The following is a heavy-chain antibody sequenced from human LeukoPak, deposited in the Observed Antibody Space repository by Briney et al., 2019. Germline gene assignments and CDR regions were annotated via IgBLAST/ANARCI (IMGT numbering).Heavy chain of an antibody. V-gene: IGHV4-38-2*02. Sequence: PSETLSLTCTVSDYSISTGFYWGWIRQPPGKGLEWIGNINHSGSTYYNPSLKSRLTISIDTSKNQFSLKLRSVTAADTAVYYCARDSIHRRTTPFDYRGQGTLLTVSS. CDR1: DYSISTGFY. CDR3: ARDSIHRRTTPFDY. CDR2: INHSGST. D-gene: IGHD1-7*01. J-gene: IGHJ4*02.